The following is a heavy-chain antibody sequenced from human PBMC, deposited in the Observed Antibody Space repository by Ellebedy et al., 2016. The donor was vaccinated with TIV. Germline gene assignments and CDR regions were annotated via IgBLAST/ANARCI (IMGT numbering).Heavy chain of an antibody. CDR2: ISYDGSNK. J-gene: IGHJ6*02. CDR3: AKLGFDILTGCGGMDV. V-gene: IGHV3-30-3*02. Sequence: GGSLRLSCAASGFTFSSYAMHWVRQAPGKGLEWVAVISYDGSNKYYADSVKGRFTISRDNSKNTLYLQMNSLRAEDTAVYYCAKLGFDILTGCGGMDVWGQGTTVTVSS. CDR1: GFTFSSYA. D-gene: IGHD3-9*01.